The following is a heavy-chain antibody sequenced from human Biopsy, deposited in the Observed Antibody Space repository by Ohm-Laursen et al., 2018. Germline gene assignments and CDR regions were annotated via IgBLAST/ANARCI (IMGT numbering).Heavy chain of an antibody. J-gene: IGHJ5*01. V-gene: IGHV3-74*01. CDR2: SNTDGSHT. CDR3: ARDASQGFDC. CDR1: GFTFNNYW. Sequence: SLRLSCAASGFTFNNYWMHWVRQAPGKGLVWVSRSNTDGSHTNYADSVKGRFTTSTDNAKNTLYLYMSSLTVEDTAVYFCARDASQGFDCWGQGTRVTVSS.